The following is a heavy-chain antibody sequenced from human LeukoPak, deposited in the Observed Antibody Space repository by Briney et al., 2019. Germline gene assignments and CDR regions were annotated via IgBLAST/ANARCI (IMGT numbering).Heavy chain of an antibody. CDR3: ARGQRHIVVVPAAIPLVSYYGMDV. CDR2: IYTSGST. V-gene: IGHV4-61*02. J-gene: IGHJ6*02. CDR1: GGTISNGSYY. Sequence: SQTLSLTCPVSGGTISNGSYYWSWMRQPAGKGLEWIGRIYTSGSTKYNPSLKSRVTISVDTSKNQFSLKLSSVTAADTAVYYCARGQRHIVVVPAAIPLVSYYGMDVWGQGTTVTVSS. D-gene: IGHD2-2*01.